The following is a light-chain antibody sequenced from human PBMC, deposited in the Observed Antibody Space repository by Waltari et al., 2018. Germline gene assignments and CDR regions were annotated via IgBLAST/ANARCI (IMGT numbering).Light chain of an antibody. CDR3: CSYAGNYVWV. CDR1: SSAIGWSDI. Sequence: QSALTQPAAVSGSPGPSVTISCTGASSAIGWSDILSWYQHHPGNAPKLVISDVSKRPSGVSDRFSGSKSGDTASLTISGLQFEDEADYYCCSYAGNYVWVFGGGTRLTVL. CDR2: DVS. J-gene: IGLJ3*02. V-gene: IGLV2-23*02.